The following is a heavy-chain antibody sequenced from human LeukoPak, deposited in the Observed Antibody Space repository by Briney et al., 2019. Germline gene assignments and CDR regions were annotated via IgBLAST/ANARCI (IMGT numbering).Heavy chain of an antibody. CDR3: TKTYPPFTY. Sequence: GGSLRLSCVVSGFSFTNAWMSWVRQAPGKGLDWVGRIRTEADGGTADYAAPVKGRFTISRDDSKNTLFLQMNSLESETTAVYYCTKTYPPFTYWAQGILVTVSS. CDR1: GFSFTNAW. J-gene: IGHJ4*02. V-gene: IGHV3-15*05. CDR2: IRTEADGGTA.